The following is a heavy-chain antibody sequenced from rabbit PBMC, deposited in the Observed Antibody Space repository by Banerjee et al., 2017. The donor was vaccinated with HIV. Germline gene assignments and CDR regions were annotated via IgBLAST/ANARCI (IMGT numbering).Heavy chain of an antibody. CDR2: INAADDSKI. D-gene: IGHD6-1*01. CDR1: GFSFSSSYW. V-gene: IGHV1S40*01. Sequence: QSLEESGGDLVKPGGSLTLTCTASGFSFSSSYWICWVRQAPVTGLEWTACINAADDSKICYASWAKGRFTISKTSSTTVTLQMTSLTAADTATYFCARTYGYYAGYGYDYYFNLWGPGTLVTVS. J-gene: IGHJ4*01. CDR3: ARTYGYYAGYGYDYYFNL.